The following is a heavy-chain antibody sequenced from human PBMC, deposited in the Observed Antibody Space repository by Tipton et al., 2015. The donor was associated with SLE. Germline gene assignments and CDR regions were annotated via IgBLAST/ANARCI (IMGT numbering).Heavy chain of an antibody. D-gene: IGHD4-11*01. Sequence: SLRLSCAASGFTFSNYWMHWVRQVPGKGLERVSRINNDGSGTSYADSVKGRFTISKDHAKNTLYLQMNSLRAEDTAVYYCARDGIPTVTFDYWGQGTLVTVSS. V-gene: IGHV3-74*01. J-gene: IGHJ4*02. CDR2: INNDGSGT. CDR1: GFTFSNYW. CDR3: ARDGIPTVTFDY.